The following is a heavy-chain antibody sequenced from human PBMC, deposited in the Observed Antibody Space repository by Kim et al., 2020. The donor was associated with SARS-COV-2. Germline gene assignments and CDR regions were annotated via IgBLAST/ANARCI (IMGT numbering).Heavy chain of an antibody. V-gene: IGHV3-30*18. CDR2: ISYDGSNK. D-gene: IGHD3-3*01. Sequence: GGSLRLSCAASGFTFSSYGMHWVRQAPGKGLEWVAVISYDGSNKYYADSVKGRFTISRDNSKNTLYLQMNSLRAEDTAVYYCAKRRRVPDFGAFDIWGQGTMVTVSS. CDR3: AKRRRVPDFGAFDI. J-gene: IGHJ3*02. CDR1: GFTFSSYG.